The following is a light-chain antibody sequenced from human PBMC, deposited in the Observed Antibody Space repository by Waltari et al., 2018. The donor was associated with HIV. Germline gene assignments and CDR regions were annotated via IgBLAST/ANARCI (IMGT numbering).Light chain of an antibody. V-gene: IGLV1-40*01. CDR3: QSYDSSLSAWV. CDR2: GNT. CDR1: SSNIGAGYD. J-gene: IGLJ3*02. Sequence: QSVLTQPPSGSGAPGQRVTISCTGSSSNIGAGYDVHWYQQFPGTAPKLLIYGNTDRRAGVPDRFSGSKSGTSASLAITWLQAEDEADYYCQSYDSSLSAWVFGGGTKLTVL.